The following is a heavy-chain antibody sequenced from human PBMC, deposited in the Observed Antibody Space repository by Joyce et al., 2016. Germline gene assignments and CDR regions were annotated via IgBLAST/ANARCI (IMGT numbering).Heavy chain of an antibody. CDR3: ARAFGDYGGGIEYGMDV. CDR1: GGSFDTYA. V-gene: IGHV1-69*06. J-gene: IGHJ6*02. Sequence: QVQLVQSGAEVRSPGSSVRLSCETSGGSFDTYAVSWVRQVPGQGLEWMGSIIPVFGTPKYTQKFQDRLTISADKSTRMVYMDLRSLRSDDTGLYYCARAFGDYGGGIEYGMDVWGQGTTVTV. CDR2: IIPVFGTP. D-gene: IGHD4-17*01.